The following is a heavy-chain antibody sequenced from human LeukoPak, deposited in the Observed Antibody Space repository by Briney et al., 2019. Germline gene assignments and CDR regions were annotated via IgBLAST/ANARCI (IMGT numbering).Heavy chain of an antibody. J-gene: IGHJ5*02. V-gene: IGHV1-2*02. D-gene: IGHD3-3*01. CDR3: ARSSGLITIFGVVESWFDP. CDR2: INPNSGGT. CDR1: GYTFTGYY. Sequence: GAPVKVSCKAFGYTFTGYYIHWVRQAPGQGLEWMGWINPNSGGTNYAQKFQGRVTMTRDTSISTAYMELSRLRSDDTAVYYCARSSGLITIFGVVESWFDPWGQGTLVTVSS.